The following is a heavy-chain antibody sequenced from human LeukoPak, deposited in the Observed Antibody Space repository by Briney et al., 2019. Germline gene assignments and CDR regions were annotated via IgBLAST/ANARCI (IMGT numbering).Heavy chain of an antibody. J-gene: IGHJ2*01. CDR3: ARDGMVYAKGNYFDL. Sequence: GGSLRLSCEVFGFAFSTYAFHWVRQAPGEGLQWVALISYDGSDKYYADSVKGRFTISRDNSKNTLYLQMNSLRPEDTAVYFCARDGMVYAKGNYFDLWGRGTLVTVSS. D-gene: IGHD2-8*01. V-gene: IGHV3-30*01. CDR2: ISYDGSDK. CDR1: GFAFSTYA.